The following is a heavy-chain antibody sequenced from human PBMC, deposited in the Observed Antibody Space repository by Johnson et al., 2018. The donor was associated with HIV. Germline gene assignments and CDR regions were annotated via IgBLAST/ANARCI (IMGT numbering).Heavy chain of an antibody. CDR3: AKDLGESESEEWASDYYDVGRDYPGQDSRGVVGAFDI. V-gene: IGHV3-30*18. Sequence: QVQLVESGGGVVQPGRSLRLSCAASGFTFSSYGMHWVRQAPGKGLEWVAVISYDGSNKYSRDSVNGRITISRDNSKHTVYLQMNSLRAADTSVYYCAKDLGESESEEWASDYYDVGRDYPGQDSRGVVGAFDIWGQGTMVTFSS. CDR2: ISYDGSNK. J-gene: IGHJ3*02. CDR1: GFTFSSYG. D-gene: IGHD3-3*01.